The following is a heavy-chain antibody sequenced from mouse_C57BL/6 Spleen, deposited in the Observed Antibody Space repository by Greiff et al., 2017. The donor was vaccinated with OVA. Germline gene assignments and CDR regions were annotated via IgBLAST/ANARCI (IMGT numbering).Heavy chain of an antibody. V-gene: IGHV1-80*01. CDR1: GYAFSSYW. D-gene: IGHD1-1*01. CDR3: ARLGGSSPYAMDY. J-gene: IGHJ4*01. Sequence: VKLVESGAELVKPGASVKISCKASGYAFSSYWMNWVKQRPGKGLEWIGQIYPGDGDTNYNGKFKGKATLTADKSSSTAYMQLSSLTSEDSAVYFCARLGGSSPYAMDYWGQGTSVTVSS. CDR2: IYPGDGDT.